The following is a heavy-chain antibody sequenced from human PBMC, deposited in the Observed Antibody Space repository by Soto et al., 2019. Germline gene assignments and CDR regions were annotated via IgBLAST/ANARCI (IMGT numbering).Heavy chain of an antibody. CDR1: GFTFGNYA. CDR2: IGRTGGST. J-gene: IGHJ4*02. Sequence: EVQLLESGGGLVQAGGSLRLSCAASGFTFGNYAMAWVRQAPGKGLEWVSTIGRTGGSTYYADSVKGRFTISRDNSRSTLFLQMNGVWAEDTAVCYCAKNTLIGQWLEPFDYWGQGTLVNVSS. CDR3: AKNTLIGQWLEPFDY. V-gene: IGHV3-23*01. D-gene: IGHD6-19*01.